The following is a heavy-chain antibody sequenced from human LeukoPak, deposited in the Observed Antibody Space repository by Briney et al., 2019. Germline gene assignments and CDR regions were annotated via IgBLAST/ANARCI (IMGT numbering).Heavy chain of an antibody. Sequence: ASVKVSCKASGYTFTGYYMHWVRQAPGQGLEWMGWINPNSGGTNYAQKFQGRVTMTRDTSISTAYMELSRLRSDDTAVYYCARDLGAVAGTVYYYYYMDVWGKGTTVTVSS. J-gene: IGHJ6*03. V-gene: IGHV1-2*02. CDR3: ARDLGAVAGTVYYYYYMDV. CDR2: INPNSGGT. D-gene: IGHD6-19*01. CDR1: GYTFTGYY.